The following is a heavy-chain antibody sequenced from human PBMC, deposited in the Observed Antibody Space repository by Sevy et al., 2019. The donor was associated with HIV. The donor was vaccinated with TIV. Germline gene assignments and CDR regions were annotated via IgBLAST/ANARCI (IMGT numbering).Heavy chain of an antibody. V-gene: IGHV3-7*01. Sequence: GGSLRLSCAASGFTFSTYWMTWVRQAPGKGLEWVANIKQDGTDTNYVDSVRGRFTISRDNGGNLLYLHMNSLRAEDTAVYFCARALADWGCFHYSSWGRGVLVTVSS. J-gene: IGHJ4*02. D-gene: IGHD3-16*01. CDR3: ARALADWGCFHYSS. CDR2: IKQDGTDT. CDR1: GFTFSTYW.